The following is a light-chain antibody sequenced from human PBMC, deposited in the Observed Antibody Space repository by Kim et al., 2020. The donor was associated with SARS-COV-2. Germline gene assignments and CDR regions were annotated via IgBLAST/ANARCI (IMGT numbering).Light chain of an antibody. Sequence: SPGGRAPHSCMARQGVSNKRLAWYQQKPGQAPRLLIYDASSRATGITDRFSGSGSGTDFTLTISRLEPEDFAVYYCQQYGASSLTFGGGTKVDIK. CDR1: QGVSNKR. CDR3: QQYGASSLT. V-gene: IGKV3-20*01. J-gene: IGKJ4*01. CDR2: DAS.